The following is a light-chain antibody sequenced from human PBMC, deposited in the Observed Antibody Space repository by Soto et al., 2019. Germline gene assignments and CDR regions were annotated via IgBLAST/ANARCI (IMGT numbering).Light chain of an antibody. CDR3: SSYVGTNSYV. V-gene: IGLV2-8*01. Sequence: QCALTQPPSASGSPGQSVTISCTGTSSDVGGYNYVSWYQHHPGKAPKLIIYEVYKRSSGVPDRFSGSKSGNTAALTVSGLQAEDEADYYCSSYVGTNSYVFGTGTKVTVL. J-gene: IGLJ1*01. CDR2: EVY. CDR1: SSDVGGYNY.